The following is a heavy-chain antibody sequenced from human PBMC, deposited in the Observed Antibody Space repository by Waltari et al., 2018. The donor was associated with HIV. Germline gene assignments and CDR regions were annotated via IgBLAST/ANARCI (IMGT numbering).Heavy chain of an antibody. D-gene: IGHD3-22*01. J-gene: IGHJ4*02. CDR3: ARHISGYHFDY. CDR1: GGSISSSSYY. Sequence: QLQLQESGPGLVKPSETLSLTCTVSGGSISSSSYYWGWIRQPPGKGLEWIGSIYYSGSTSYNPSLRSRVTISVDTSKNQSSLKLSSLTAADTAVYYCARHISGYHFDYCGQGTLVTVSS. CDR2: IYYSGST. V-gene: IGHV4-39*01.